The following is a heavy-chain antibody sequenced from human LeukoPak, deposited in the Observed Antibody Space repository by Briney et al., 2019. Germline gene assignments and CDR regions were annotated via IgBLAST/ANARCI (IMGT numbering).Heavy chain of an antibody. D-gene: IGHD1-1*01. CDR2: INHEGGDI. Sequence: PGGSLRLSCAASGFTFSSFGMHWVRQAPGEGLEWVANINHEGGDIHYVDSVKGRFTISRDNAKDSLYLQMNSLRAEDTAVYYCATYINWVAGDVWGQGTTVTVSS. V-gene: IGHV3-7*01. CDR1: GFTFSSFG. CDR3: ATYINWVAGDV. J-gene: IGHJ6*02.